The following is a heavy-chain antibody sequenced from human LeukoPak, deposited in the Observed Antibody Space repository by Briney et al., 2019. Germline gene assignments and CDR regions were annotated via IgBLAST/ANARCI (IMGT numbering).Heavy chain of an antibody. Sequence: ASVKVSCKASGDAFTADYLHWVRQAPGHGFEWMGRIDPKTGGLKAAQTFQGRVTMTRDTPSGTVFVEVSGLTSGDTATYYCATQRSSDFGHSWLDPWGQGTLVTVNS. J-gene: IGHJ5*02. V-gene: IGHV1-2*02. CDR3: ATQRSSDFGHSWLDP. CDR1: GDAFTADY. CDR2: IDPKTGGL. D-gene: IGHD4-17*01.